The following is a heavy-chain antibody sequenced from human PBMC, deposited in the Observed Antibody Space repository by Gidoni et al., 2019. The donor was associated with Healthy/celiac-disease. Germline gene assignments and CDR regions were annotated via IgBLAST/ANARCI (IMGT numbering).Heavy chain of an antibody. D-gene: IGHD3-3*01. J-gene: IGHJ6*03. Sequence: EVQLVASGGGLVKPGGSLSLSCAAYGFTFSNAWTILVRHATGKGLEWVGRNKSKTDGGTTDYAAPVKGRFTISRDDSKNTLYLQMNSLKTEDTAVYYCTTDRTYYDFWSGYTDYYYYYMDVWGKGTTVTVS. CDR1: GFTFSNAW. CDR2: NKSKTDGGTT. V-gene: IGHV3-15*01. CDR3: TTDRTYYDFWSGYTDYYYYYMDV.